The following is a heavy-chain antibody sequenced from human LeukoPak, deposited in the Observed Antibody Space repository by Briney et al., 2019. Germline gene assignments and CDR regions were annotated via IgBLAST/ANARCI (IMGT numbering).Heavy chain of an antibody. V-gene: IGHV3-48*01. J-gene: IGHJ4*02. Sequence: PGGSLRLSCAASGFTFSVYSMNWVRQAPGKGLEWVSYISSDSGIIYYADSVKGRFTISRDNAKNSLYLQMDNLRAADTAVYYCARNYSLFDYWGQGTLVTVSS. D-gene: IGHD3-10*01. CDR3: ARNYSLFDY. CDR2: ISSDSGII. CDR1: GFTFSVYS.